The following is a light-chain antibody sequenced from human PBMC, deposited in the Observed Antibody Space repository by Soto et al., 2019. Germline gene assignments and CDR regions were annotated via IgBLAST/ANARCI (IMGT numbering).Light chain of an antibody. CDR3: QQRSNWPRT. CDR2: DAS. Sequence: SMLTQSPSTLSLAPGERAPLSCRASQSVSSYLAWYQQKPGQAPRLLIYDASNRATGIPARFSGSGSGTDFTLTISSLEPEDFAVYYCQQRSNWPRTFGQGTKVDIK. V-gene: IGKV3-11*01. CDR1: QSVSSY. J-gene: IGKJ1*01.